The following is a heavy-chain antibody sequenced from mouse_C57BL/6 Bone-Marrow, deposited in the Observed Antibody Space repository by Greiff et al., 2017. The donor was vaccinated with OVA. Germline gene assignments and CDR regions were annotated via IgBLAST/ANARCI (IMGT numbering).Heavy chain of an antibody. Sequence: QVQLQQSGPELVKPGASVKISCKASGYAFSSSWMNWVKQRPGKGLEWIGRIYPGDGDTNYNGKFKGKATLTADKSSSTAYMQLSSLTSEDSAVYFCALIYLDHWGQGTTLTVSS. D-gene: IGHD1-1*01. V-gene: IGHV1-82*01. CDR1: GYAFSSSW. CDR3: ALIYLDH. CDR2: IYPGDGDT. J-gene: IGHJ2*01.